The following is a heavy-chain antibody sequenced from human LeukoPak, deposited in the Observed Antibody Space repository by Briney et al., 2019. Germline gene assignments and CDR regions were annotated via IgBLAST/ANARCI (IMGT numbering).Heavy chain of an antibody. Sequence: PGGSLRLSCAASGFTFSSYAMHWVRQAPGKGLEWVAIISYDGSNKYYADSVKGRFTISRDNSKNTLYVQMKSLRAEDTAVYYCAREIVAVDIWGQGTLVTVSS. V-gene: IGHV3-30-3*01. D-gene: IGHD5-12*01. CDR2: ISYDGSNK. CDR3: AREIVAVDI. J-gene: IGHJ4*02. CDR1: GFTFSSYA.